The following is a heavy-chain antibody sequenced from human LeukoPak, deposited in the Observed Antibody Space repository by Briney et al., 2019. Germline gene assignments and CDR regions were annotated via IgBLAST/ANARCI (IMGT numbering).Heavy chain of an antibody. CDR1: SGSISSSSYY. V-gene: IGHV4-39*01. CDR2: IYYSGST. CDR3: ARSSYGAGSKPYWVDY. D-gene: IGHD3-10*01. J-gene: IGHJ4*02. Sequence: SETLSLTCTVSSGSISSSSYYWGWIRQPPGKGLEWIGSIYYSGSTYYNPSLKSRVTISVDTSKNQFSLKLSSVTAADTAVYYCARSSYGAGSKPYWVDYWGQGTLVTVSS.